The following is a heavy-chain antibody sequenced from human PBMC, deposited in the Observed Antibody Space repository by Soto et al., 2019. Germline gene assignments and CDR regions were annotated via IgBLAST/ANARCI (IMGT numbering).Heavy chain of an antibody. J-gene: IGHJ3*02. Sequence: QVQLVQSGAEVKKPGSSVKVSCKASGGTFSSYAISWVRQAPGQGLEWMGGIIPIFGTANYAQKFQGRVTITADESTSTAYMELSSLISEDTAVYYCARVSRWELLMSGAFDIWGQGTMVTVSS. V-gene: IGHV1-69*01. CDR1: GGTFSSYA. CDR2: IIPIFGTA. CDR3: ARVSRWELLMSGAFDI. D-gene: IGHD1-26*01.